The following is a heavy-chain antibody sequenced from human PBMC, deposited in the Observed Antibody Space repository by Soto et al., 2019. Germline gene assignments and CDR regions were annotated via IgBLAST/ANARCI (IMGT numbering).Heavy chain of an antibody. D-gene: IGHD3-3*01. CDR1: GGTFSSYA. Sequence: QVQLVQSGAEVKKPGSSVKVSCKASGGTFSSYAISWVRQAPGQGLEWMGGIIPIFGTANYAQKFQGRVTITADESTSTADMELSSLRSEDTAVYYCARESITIFGVVSYYYYGMDVWGQGTTVTVSS. V-gene: IGHV1-69*01. J-gene: IGHJ6*02. CDR3: ARESITIFGVVSYYYYGMDV. CDR2: IIPIFGTA.